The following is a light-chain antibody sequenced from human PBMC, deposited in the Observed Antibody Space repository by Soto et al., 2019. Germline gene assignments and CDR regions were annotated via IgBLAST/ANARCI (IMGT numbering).Light chain of an antibody. CDR1: QSVSDW. V-gene: IGKV1-5*03. J-gene: IGKJ4*01. CDR2: KAS. Sequence: DVHMTQSPATLSASVLYRVTITCRSSQSVSDWLSWYQHKPGKTPKLLIYKASTLESGVPSRFSGFGSGTEFTLAISSLQAEDFATYYCQQYYSYSRPTFGGGTKVDIK. CDR3: QQYYSYSRPT.